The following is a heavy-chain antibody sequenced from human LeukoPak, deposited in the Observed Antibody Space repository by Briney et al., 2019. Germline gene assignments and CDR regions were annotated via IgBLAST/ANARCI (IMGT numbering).Heavy chain of an antibody. J-gene: IGHJ4*02. CDR2: IYPGDSDT. D-gene: IGHD6-19*01. V-gene: IGHV5-51*01. CDR3: ARHPHHEYSSGWYPFDY. Sequence: GESLKISCKGSGYSFTSYWIGWVRQMPGKGLEWMGIIYPGDSDTRYSPSFQGQVTISADKSISTAYLQWSSLKASDTAMYYCARHPHHEYSSGWYPFDYWGQGTLVTVSS. CDR1: GYSFTSYW.